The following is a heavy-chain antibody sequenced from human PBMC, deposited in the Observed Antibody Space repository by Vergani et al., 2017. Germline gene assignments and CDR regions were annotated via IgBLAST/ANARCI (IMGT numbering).Heavy chain of an antibody. CDR3: ARSRRAVTTSGAFDI. V-gene: IGHV3-30*01. CDR1: GFTFSSYA. D-gene: IGHD4-17*01. J-gene: IGHJ3*02. CDR2: ISNDGSNK. Sequence: QVQLVESGGGVVQPGRSLRLSCAASGFTFSSYAMHWVRQAPGKGLEWVAVISNDGSNKYYADTVKGRFTISRDNSKNTLYLQMNSLRAEDTAVYYCARSRRAVTTSGAFDIWGQGTMVTVSS.